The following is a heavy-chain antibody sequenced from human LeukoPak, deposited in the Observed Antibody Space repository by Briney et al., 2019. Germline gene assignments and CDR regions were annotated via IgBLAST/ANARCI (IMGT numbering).Heavy chain of an antibody. V-gene: IGHV1-8*01. D-gene: IGHD5-12*01. CDR3: ARGTGSWLRLTRWFDP. Sequence: VASVKVSCKASGYTFTNYDINWVRQATGQGLEWMGWMNPNSGSTDYAQKFQGRVTMTRNTSISTAYMELSSLVSEDTAVYYCARGTGSWLRLTRWFDPWGQGTLVTVSS. CDR1: GYTFTNYD. J-gene: IGHJ5*02. CDR2: MNPNSGST.